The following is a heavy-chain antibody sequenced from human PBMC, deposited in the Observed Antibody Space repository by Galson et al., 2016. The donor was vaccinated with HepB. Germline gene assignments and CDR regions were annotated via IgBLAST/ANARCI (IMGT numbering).Heavy chain of an antibody. J-gene: IGHJ4*02. CDR2: IRNNAYGGTT. CDR1: GFTFRDSA. V-gene: IGHV3-49*03. Sequence: SLRLSCATSGFTFRDSALNWFRQAPGKGLEWVGFIRNNAYGGTTECGAYVKCRIAISRDDSESIAYLQMHSLKNEDTAVYYCTRGGAGSGSYPPHLTYGGQGTLVTVSS. CDR3: TRGGAGSGSYPPHLTY. D-gene: IGHD1-26*01.